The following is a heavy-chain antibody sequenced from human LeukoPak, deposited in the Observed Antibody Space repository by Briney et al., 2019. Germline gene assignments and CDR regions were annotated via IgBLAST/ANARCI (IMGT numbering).Heavy chain of an antibody. CDR1: GFTFGAYA. D-gene: IGHD4-17*01. J-gene: IGHJ3*02. CDR3: ARDPNGDYIGAFDM. Sequence: GGSLRLSCTASGFTFGAYAMMWVRQAPGKGPEWVSAIRGGGSAFYADSVKGRFTISRDNSKYTLFLQMNSLRAEDTAVYYCARDPNGDYIGAFDMWGPGTMVTVSS. V-gene: IGHV3-23*01. CDR2: IRGGGSA.